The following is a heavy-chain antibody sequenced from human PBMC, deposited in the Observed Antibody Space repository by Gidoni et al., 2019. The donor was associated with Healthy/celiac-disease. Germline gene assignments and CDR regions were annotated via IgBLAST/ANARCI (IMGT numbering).Heavy chain of an antibody. D-gene: IGHD2-2*02. CDR1: GYTFTGYY. CDR2: INPNSGGT. V-gene: IGHV1-2*02. CDR3: ARDVSVPAAIPGYYYYGMDV. Sequence: QVQLVQSGAEVKKPGASVKVSCKASGYTFTGYYMHWVRQAPGQGLERMGWINPNSGGTNYAQKFQGRVTMTRDTSISTAYMELSRLRSDDTAVYYCARDVSVPAAIPGYYYYGMDVWGQGTTVTVSS. J-gene: IGHJ6*02.